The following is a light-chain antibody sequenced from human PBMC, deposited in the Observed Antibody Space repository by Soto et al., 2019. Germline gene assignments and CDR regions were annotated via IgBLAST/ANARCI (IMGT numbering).Light chain of an antibody. Sequence: IQLTQSPSSLSASVGDRVTITCRASQGISSYLAWYQQKPGKAPKLLIYAASTLQSGVPSRFSGSGSGTDFTLTISRLQPEDFATYYCQQLIFGPGTKVDIK. CDR3: QQLI. CDR1: QGISSY. V-gene: IGKV1-9*01. CDR2: AAS. J-gene: IGKJ3*01.